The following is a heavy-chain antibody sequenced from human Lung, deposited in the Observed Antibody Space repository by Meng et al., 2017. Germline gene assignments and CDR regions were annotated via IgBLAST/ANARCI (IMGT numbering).Heavy chain of an antibody. Sequence: VQWEDSGPRLVTPSGTLYLPCAVPGGSIPSSPWWSWVRQTPGTGLEWFGEIFHSGSTNYNPPLESRVTLSVDKSKNQFSLKVYSVTAADTATYYCARFDISSSGRGYYWGQRTLVTVSS. V-gene: IGHV4-4*02. CDR2: IFHSGST. D-gene: IGHD1-26*01. CDR1: GGSIPSSPW. CDR3: ARFDISSSGRGYY. J-gene: IGHJ4*02.